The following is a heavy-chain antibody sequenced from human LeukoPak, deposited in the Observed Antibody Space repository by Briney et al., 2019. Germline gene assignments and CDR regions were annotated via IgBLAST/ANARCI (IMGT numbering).Heavy chain of an antibody. CDR3: ARGPFRNSWIKKYNWFDP. Sequence: PSETLSLTCTVSGGSISSGGYYWSWIRQHPGKGLEWIGYIYYSGSTNYNPSLKSRVTISVDTSKNQFSLKLSSVTAADTAVYYCARGPFRNSWIKKYNWFDPWGQGTLVTVSS. J-gene: IGHJ5*02. CDR1: GGSISSGGYY. CDR2: IYYSGST. D-gene: IGHD6-13*01. V-gene: IGHV4-61*08.